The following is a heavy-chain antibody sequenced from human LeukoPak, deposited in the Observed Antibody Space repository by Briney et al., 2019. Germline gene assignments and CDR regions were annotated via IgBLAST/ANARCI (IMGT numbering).Heavy chain of an antibody. D-gene: IGHD5-18*01. V-gene: IGHV3-23*01. Sequence: GGSLRLSCEASGFTFGSHAMYWVRQAPGKGLEWVAGIFGSGGSPHYADSVKGRFTISRDNSRNTVYLQINSLRPEDTAVYYCGKTTVGYSSGQKPAWPVDYWGQGTLVTVSS. CDR1: GFTFGSHA. J-gene: IGHJ4*02. CDR3: GKTTVGYSSGQKPAWPVDY. CDR2: IFGSGGSP.